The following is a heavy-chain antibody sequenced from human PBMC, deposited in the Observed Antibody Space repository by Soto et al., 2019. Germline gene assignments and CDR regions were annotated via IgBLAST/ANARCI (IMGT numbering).Heavy chain of an antibody. CDR3: ARAGSTWRYLFDY. V-gene: IGHV4-59*01. CDR2: VYYSGTT. D-gene: IGHD6-13*01. CDR1: GGSISSYY. Sequence: PSETLSLTCTVSGGSISSYYWTWIRQPPGKGLEWVGYVYYSGTTYYNPSLQSRVTISVDTSKNQFSLKVKSVTAADTAIYYCARAGSTWRYLFDYWGQGSLVTVSS. J-gene: IGHJ4*02.